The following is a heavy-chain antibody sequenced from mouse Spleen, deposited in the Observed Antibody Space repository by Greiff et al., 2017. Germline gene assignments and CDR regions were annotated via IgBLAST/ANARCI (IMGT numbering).Heavy chain of an antibody. V-gene: IGHV1-80*01. D-gene: IGHD2-10*02. CDR2: IYPGDGDT. CDR3: ARKKYGNPYGYFDV. Sequence: QVQLQQSGAELVKPGASVKISCKASGYAFSSYWMNWVKQRPGKGLEWIGQIYPGDGDTNYNGKFKGKATLTADKSSSTAYMQLSSLTSEDSAVYFCARKKYGNPYGYFDVWGAGTTVTVSS. J-gene: IGHJ1*01. CDR1: GYAFSSYW.